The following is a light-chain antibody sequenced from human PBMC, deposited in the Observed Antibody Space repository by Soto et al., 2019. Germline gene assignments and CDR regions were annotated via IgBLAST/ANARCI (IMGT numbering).Light chain of an antibody. CDR2: GNS. J-gene: IGLJ1*01. CDR3: QSYDSSLNACYV. V-gene: IGLV1-40*01. CDR1: SSNIGAGYD. Sequence: QSVLTQPPSVSGAPGQRVTISCTGSSSNIGAGYDVHWYQQLPGTAPKLLIYGNSNRPSGVPDRFSGSKSGTSASLAITGLQAEDEADYYCQSYDSSLNACYVFGTGTKVTVL.